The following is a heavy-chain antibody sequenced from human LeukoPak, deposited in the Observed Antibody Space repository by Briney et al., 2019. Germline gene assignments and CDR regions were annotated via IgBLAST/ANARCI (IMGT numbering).Heavy chain of an antibody. CDR1: GFTFSSYA. CDR3: AKDPDSRSQGYFDY. J-gene: IGHJ4*02. V-gene: IGHV3-23*01. Sequence: GGSLRLSCAASGFTFSSYAMSWVRRAPGKGLEWVSAIIGGGGTTYYADSVRGRFTISRDNSMNTLFLQMNSLRADDTAVYYCAKDPDSRSQGYFDYWGQGTLVTVSS. CDR2: IIGGGGTT. D-gene: IGHD1-26*01.